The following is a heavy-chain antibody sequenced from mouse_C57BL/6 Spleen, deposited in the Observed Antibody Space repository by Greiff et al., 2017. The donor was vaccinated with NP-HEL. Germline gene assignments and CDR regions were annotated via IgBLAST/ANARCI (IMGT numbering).Heavy chain of an antibody. Sequence: EVKLMESGGGLVKPGGSLKLSCAASGFTFSDYGMHWVRQAPEKGLEWVAYISSGSSTIYYADTVKGRFTISRDNAKNTLFLQMTSLRSEDTAMYYCARGFITTVVASPWFAYWGQGTLVTVSA. CDR3: ARGFITTVVASPWFAY. CDR2: ISSGSSTI. CDR1: GFTFSDYG. J-gene: IGHJ3*01. D-gene: IGHD1-1*01. V-gene: IGHV5-17*01.